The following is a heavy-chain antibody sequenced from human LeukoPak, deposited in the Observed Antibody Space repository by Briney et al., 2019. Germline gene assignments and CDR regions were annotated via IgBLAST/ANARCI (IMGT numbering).Heavy chain of an antibody. CDR3: ARGGLGESTLYYYYYGMDV. V-gene: IGHV4-34*01. D-gene: IGHD3-16*01. Sequence: PSETLSLTCAVYGGSFSGHYWSWIRQPPGKGLEWIGEINHSGSTNYNPSLKSRVTISVDTSKSQFSLKLRSVTAADTAVYYCARGGLGESTLYYYYYGMDVWGKGTTVTVSS. CDR2: INHSGST. CDR1: GGSFSGHY. J-gene: IGHJ6*04.